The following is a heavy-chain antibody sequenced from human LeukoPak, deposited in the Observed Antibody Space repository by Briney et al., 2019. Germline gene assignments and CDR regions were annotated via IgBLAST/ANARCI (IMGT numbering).Heavy chain of an antibody. CDR3: AKDIYPGIFDP. J-gene: IGHJ5*02. D-gene: IGHD2-2*02. V-gene: IGHV3-30*04. CDR1: GFTFSTYA. Sequence: GGSLRLSCAASGFTFSTYAMHWVRQAPGKGLEWVALISFDGSHKYHADSVKGRFTISRDSSKNTLYLQMNSLRAEDTAVYYCAKDIYPGIFDPWGQGTLVTVSS. CDR2: ISFDGSHK.